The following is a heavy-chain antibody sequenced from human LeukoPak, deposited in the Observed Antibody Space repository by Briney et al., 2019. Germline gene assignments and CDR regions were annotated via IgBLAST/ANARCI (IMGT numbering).Heavy chain of an antibody. CDR2: IYHSGST. Sequence: SQTLSLTCIVSGDSISSGGYSWSWIRQPPGKGLEWIGYIYHSGSTYYNPSLKSRVTISVDRSKNQFSLKLSSVTAADTAVYYCARGRPRIVEVTATPSWFDPWGQGTLVTVSS. CDR3: ARGRPRIVEVTATPSWFDP. V-gene: IGHV4-30-2*01. D-gene: IGHD2-21*02. J-gene: IGHJ5*02. CDR1: GDSISSGGYS.